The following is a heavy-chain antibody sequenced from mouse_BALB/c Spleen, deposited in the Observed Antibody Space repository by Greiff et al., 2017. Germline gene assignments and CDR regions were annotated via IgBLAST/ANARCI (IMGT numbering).Heavy chain of an antibody. J-gene: IGHJ3*01. CDR2: ISSGSSTI. CDR3: ARGDWGFAY. CDR1: GFTFSSFG. V-gene: IGHV5-17*02. D-gene: IGHD4-1*01. Sequence: DVKLVESGGGLVQPGGSRKLSCAASGFTFSSFGMHWVRQAPEKGLEWVAYISSGSSTIYYADTVKGRFTISRDNPKNTLFLQMTSLRSEDTAMYYCARGDWGFAYWGQGTLVTVSA.